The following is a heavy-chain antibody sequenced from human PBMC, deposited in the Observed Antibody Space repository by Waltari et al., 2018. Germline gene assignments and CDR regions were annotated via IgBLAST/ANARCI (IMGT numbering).Heavy chain of an antibody. CDR3: ARHYADNFWSGQGHFDP. CDR1: PGSISSSSYY. J-gene: IGHJ5*02. V-gene: IGHV4-39*01. Sequence: QLQLHESGPGLVKPSETLSLTCTVSPGSISSSSYYWGWIRQPPGKGLEWIGGIYFGGTTYYNPSLKSRVTISVDTSKNQFSLKLTSVTAADTSVYYCARHYADNFWSGQGHFDPWGQGTLVTVSS. CDR2: IYFGGTT. D-gene: IGHD3-3*01.